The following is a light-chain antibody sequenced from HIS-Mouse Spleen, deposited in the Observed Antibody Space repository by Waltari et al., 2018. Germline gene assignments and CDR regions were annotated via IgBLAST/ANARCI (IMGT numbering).Light chain of an antibody. CDR1: SSDVGFYNL. V-gene: IGLV2-23*01. Sequence: QSALTQPASVSGSPGQSITISCNGTSSDVGFYNLVPWYQQHPGKAPKLMIYEGSKRPSGVSNRFSGSKSGNTASLTISGLQAEDEADYYCCSYAGSSTVVFGGGTKLTVL. J-gene: IGLJ2*01. CDR2: EGS. CDR3: CSYAGSSTVV.